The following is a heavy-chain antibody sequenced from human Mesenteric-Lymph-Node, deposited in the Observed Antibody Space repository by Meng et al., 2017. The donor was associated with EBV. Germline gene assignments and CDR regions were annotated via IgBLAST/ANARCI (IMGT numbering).Heavy chain of an antibody. Sequence: ELRQLGTMVKVYAKSARGNFSDYSFSWGQQSPWQGLERMGGIIPIFDTCNYAQTFQGRVTITADKSPSTTYMTLSSLKSVDPTIYSSAIHSAYCSGGACYSFDSWGQGTLVTVSS. J-gene: IGHJ4*02. CDR3: AIHSAYCSGGACYSFDS. CDR1: RGNFSDYS. D-gene: IGHD2-15*01. CDR2: IIPIFDTC. V-gene: IGHV1-69*06.